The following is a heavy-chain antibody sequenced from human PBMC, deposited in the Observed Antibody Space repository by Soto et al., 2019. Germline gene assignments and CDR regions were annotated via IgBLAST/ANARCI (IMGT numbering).Heavy chain of an antibody. V-gene: IGHV4-61*08. CDR3: ARRASGTPYFDY. CDR1: GGSVSSGDYY. D-gene: IGHD1-1*01. CDR2: VYYTGST. Sequence: QVQLQESGPGLVKPSETLSLTCTVSGGSVSSGDYYWSWIRQPPGKKLEWIGNVYYTGSTNYNPSLKNRVTISVDTSENQFSLKLNSVTAADTAVYYCARRASGTPYFDYWGQGTLVTVSS. J-gene: IGHJ4*02.